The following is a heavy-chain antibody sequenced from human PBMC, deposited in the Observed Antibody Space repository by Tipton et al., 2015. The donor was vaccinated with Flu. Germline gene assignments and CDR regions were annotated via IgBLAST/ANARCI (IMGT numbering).Heavy chain of an antibody. J-gene: IGHJ6*02. Sequence: TLSLTCTVSGGSVSSGSYYWSWIRQPPGKGLEWIGYIYYSGGTNYGPSLKSRVTISVDTSKNQFSLKLSSVTAADTAVYYCARDQVSPHLTYGMDVWGQGTTVTVSS. CDR1: GGSVSSGSYY. CDR3: ARDQVSPHLTYGMDV. V-gene: IGHV4-61*01. D-gene: IGHD2-21*01. CDR2: IYYSGGT.